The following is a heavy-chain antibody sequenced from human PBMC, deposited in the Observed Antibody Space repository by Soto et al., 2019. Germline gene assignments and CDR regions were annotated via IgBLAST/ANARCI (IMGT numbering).Heavy chain of an antibody. Sequence: QVQLQESGPGLVKPSETLSLTCTVSGGSISSDYWSWIRQPPGKVLDWIGYIYYSGSTNYNPSLKSRVTISVDTSKNQFSLKLSSVTAADTAVYYCARHPSRAALSWFDPLGQGTLVTVSS. CDR1: GGSISSDY. D-gene: IGHD6-6*01. CDR2: IYYSGST. V-gene: IGHV4-59*08. J-gene: IGHJ5*02. CDR3: ARHPSRAALSWFDP.